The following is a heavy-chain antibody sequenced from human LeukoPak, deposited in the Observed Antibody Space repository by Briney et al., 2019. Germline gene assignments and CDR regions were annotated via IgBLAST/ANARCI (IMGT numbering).Heavy chain of an antibody. CDR3: ARHAMRAVGGVIVSKYYFDY. CDR1: GGSFSSSSYY. J-gene: IGHJ4*02. Sequence: SETLSLTCAVYGGSFSSSSYYWGWIRQPPGKGLEWIGSIYYSGSTYYNPSLKSRVTISVDTSKNQFSLKLSSVTAADTAGYYCARHAMRAVGGVIVSKYYFDYWGQGTLVTVSS. D-gene: IGHD3-16*02. CDR2: IYYSGST. V-gene: IGHV4-39*01.